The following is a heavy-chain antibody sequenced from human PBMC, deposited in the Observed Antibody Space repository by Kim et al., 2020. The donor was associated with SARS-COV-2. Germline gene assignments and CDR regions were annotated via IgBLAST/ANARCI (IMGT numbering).Heavy chain of an antibody. CDR1: GFTFSSYG. D-gene: IGHD3-22*01. CDR2: IWYDGSNK. J-gene: IGHJ4*02. V-gene: IGHV3-33*01. CDR3: ARESSLLDSSGYYYLSY. Sequence: GGSLRLSCAASGFTFSSYGMHWVRQAPGKGLEWVAVIWYDGSNKYYADSVKGRFTISRDNSKNTLYLQMNSLRAEDMAVYYCARESSLLDSSGYYYLSYWGQGTLVTVSS.